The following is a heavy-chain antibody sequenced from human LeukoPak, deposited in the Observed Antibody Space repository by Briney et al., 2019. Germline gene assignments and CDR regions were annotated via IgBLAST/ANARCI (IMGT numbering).Heavy chain of an antibody. CDR3: ATIPSLRYFDWSIYYYGMDV. CDR1: GFAFSSYS. Sequence: PGGSLRLSCAASGFAFSSYSMNWVRQAPGKGLEWVSSISSSSSSIYYADSLKGRFTISRDNAKNSLYLQMNSLRAEDTAVYYCATIPSLRYFDWSIYYYGMDVWGQGTTVTVSS. CDR2: ISSSSSSI. J-gene: IGHJ6*02. V-gene: IGHV3-21*04. D-gene: IGHD3-9*01.